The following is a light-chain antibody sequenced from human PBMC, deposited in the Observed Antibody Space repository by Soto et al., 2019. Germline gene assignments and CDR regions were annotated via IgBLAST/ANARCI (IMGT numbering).Light chain of an antibody. CDR1: SSDVGGYKY. J-gene: IGLJ7*01. CDR3: SSYTTSGSV. V-gene: IGLV2-14*01. Sequence: QSALTQPASVSGSPGQSITISCTGTSSDVGGYKYVSWYQQHPGKVPKLMIYEVSNRPSEVSNRFSGSKSGNTASLTISGLQPEDEADHYCSSYTTSGSVFGGGTQLTVL. CDR2: EVS.